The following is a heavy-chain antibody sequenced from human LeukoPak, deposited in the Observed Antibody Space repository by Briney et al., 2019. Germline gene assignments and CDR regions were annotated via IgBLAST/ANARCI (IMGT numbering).Heavy chain of an antibody. Sequence: PGGSLRLSCAASGFTFSSYAMSWVRQAPGKGLEWVSAISGSGGSTYYADSVKARFTISRDNSKNTLYLQMNSLRAEDTAVYYCAKDEGGVPAARNLWFDYWGQGTLVTVSS. CDR3: AKDEGGVPAARNLWFDY. CDR2: ISGSGGST. V-gene: IGHV3-23*01. D-gene: IGHD2-2*01. CDR1: GFTFSSYA. J-gene: IGHJ4*02.